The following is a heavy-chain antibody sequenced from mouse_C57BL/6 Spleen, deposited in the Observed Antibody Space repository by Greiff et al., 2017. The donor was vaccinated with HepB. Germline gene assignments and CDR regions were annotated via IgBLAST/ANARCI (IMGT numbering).Heavy chain of an antibody. V-gene: IGHV1-52*01. D-gene: IGHD1-1*01. CDR3: ARQITTVVATGYFDV. J-gene: IGHJ1*03. CDR1: GYTFTSYW. Sequence: QVQLQQPGAELVRPGSSVKLSCKASGYTFTSYWMHWVKQRPIQGLEWIGNIDPSDSETHYNQKFKDKATLTVDKSSSTAYMQLSSLTSEDSAVYYGARQITTVVATGYFDVWGTGTTVTVSS. CDR2: IDPSDSET.